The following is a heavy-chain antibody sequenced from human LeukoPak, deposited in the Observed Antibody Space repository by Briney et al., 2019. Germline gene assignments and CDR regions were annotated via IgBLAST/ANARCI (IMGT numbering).Heavy chain of an antibody. J-gene: IGHJ4*02. Sequence: GGSLRLSCAASGFIFDDYAMHWVRQAPGKGLEWVSRISWNSGSIGYADSVKGRFTISRDNAKNSLYLQMNSLRAEDTALYYCAKDITPNEVGATYFDYWGQGTLVTVSS. CDR3: AKDITPNEVGATYFDY. CDR2: ISWNSGSI. D-gene: IGHD1-26*01. CDR1: GFIFDDYA. V-gene: IGHV3-9*01.